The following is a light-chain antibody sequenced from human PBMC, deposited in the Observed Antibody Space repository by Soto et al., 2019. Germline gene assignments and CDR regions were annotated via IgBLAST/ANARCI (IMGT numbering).Light chain of an antibody. CDR1: QTINNW. J-gene: IGKJ1*01. CDR2: HAS. V-gene: IGKV1-5*01. Sequence: DIPMTQSPSTLSASIGVSVTITCRASQTINNWLAWYQQKPGKAPNLLIYHASNLETGVTSRFSGSAFGTEFTLTISSLQPDEFATDYCQHYSRYSWTFGQGTKVEIK. CDR3: QHYSRYSWT.